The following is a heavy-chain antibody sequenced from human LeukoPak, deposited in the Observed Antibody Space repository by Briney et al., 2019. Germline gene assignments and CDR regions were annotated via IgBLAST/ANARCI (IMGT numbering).Heavy chain of an antibody. D-gene: IGHD6-19*01. V-gene: IGHV3-48*04. J-gene: IGHJ4*02. CDR3: ARVGRSGWTVYY. CDR2: ISSSSSNI. CDR1: GFDFSTYS. Sequence: GGSLRLSCAASGFDFSTYSIDWVRQAPGKGLEWVSYISSSSSNIYHADSVKGRFTISRDNAKNSLHLQMNSLRAEDTAVYYCARVGRSGWTVYYWGQRTLVTVSS.